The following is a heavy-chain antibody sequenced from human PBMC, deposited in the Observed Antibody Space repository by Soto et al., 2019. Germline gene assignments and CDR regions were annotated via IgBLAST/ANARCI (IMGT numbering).Heavy chain of an antibody. CDR1: GGSFSGYY. CDR2: INHSGST. J-gene: IGHJ4*02. CDR3: ARGGYDFWSGYYREGVYYLDY. D-gene: IGHD3-3*01. Sequence: PSETLSLTCAVYGGSFSGYYWSWIRQPPGKGLEWIGEINHSGSTNYNPSLKSRVTISVDTSKNQFSLKLSSVTAADTAVYYCARGGYDFWSGYYREGVYYLDYWGQGTLVTVSS. V-gene: IGHV4-34*01.